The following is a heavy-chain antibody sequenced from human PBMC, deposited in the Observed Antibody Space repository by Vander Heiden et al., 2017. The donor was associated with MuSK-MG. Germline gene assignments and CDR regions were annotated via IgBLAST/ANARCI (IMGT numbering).Heavy chain of an antibody. CDR2: ISWDGGST. D-gene: IGHD3-3*01. CDR3: AKATKAYYDFWSPAEYFQH. Sequence: EVQLVESGGVVVQPGGSLRLSCAAPGFTFDDYTMHWVRQAPGKGLEWVSLISWDGGSTYYADSVKGRFTISRDNSKNSLYLQMNSLRTEDTALYYCAKATKAYYDFWSPAEYFQHWGQGTLVTVSS. V-gene: IGHV3-43*01. J-gene: IGHJ1*01. CDR1: GFTFDDYT.